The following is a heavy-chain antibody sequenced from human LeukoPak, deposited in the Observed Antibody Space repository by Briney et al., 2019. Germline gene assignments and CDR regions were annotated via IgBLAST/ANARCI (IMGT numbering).Heavy chain of an antibody. V-gene: IGHV3-30*14. CDR2: ISYDGSNK. CDR3: ARVGSSWPNWYFDL. J-gene: IGHJ2*01. Sequence: PGGSLRLSCAASGFTFSSYAMHWVRQAPGKGLEWVAVISYDGSNKYYADSVKGRFTISRDNSKNTLYLQMNSLRAEDTAVYYCARVGSSWPNWYFDLWGRGTLVTVSS. D-gene: IGHD6-13*01. CDR1: GFTFSSYA.